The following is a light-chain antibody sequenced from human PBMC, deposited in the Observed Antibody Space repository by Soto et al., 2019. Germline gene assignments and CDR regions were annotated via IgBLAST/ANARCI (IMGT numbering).Light chain of an antibody. V-gene: IGKV3-11*01. CDR2: GAS. Sequence: EIEMTQSPAILSVSPGERATLSCRASQSISTNLAWYQQKPGQAPRPLIYGASSRATGIPDRFSGSGSGTDFTLTISSLEPEDFAVYYCQQRSNWPITFGQGTRLEIK. CDR1: QSISTN. J-gene: IGKJ5*01. CDR3: QQRSNWPIT.